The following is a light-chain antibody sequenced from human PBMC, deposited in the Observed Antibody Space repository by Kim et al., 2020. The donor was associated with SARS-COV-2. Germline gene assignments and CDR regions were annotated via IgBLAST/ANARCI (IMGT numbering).Light chain of an antibody. J-gene: IGKJ2*01. Sequence: VDEVTITCPASHYITSYLNWYQLKPGKAPKLLIYGATNLQSGVPLRFSGSGVGTDFNLTITSLHADDSATYFCQQSYRTPPYTFGQGNKLEI. CDR3: QQSYRTPPYT. CDR1: HYITSY. CDR2: GAT. V-gene: IGKV1-39*01.